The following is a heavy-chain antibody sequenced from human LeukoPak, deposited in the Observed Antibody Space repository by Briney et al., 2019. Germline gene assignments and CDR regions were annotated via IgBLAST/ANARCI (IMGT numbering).Heavy chain of an antibody. CDR2: MNQLGNEK. D-gene: IGHD3-16*01. CDR1: KFTFSSYW. CDR3: ARGTYYYEF. V-gene: IGHV3-7*04. Sequence: PGGFLRLSCAASKFTFSSYWMSWVRQAPGEGLEWVAYMNQLGNEKNYLDSVKGRFTISRDNAKNSLYLQMNSLRAEDTAVHYCARGTYYYEFWGQGTLVTVSS. J-gene: IGHJ4*02.